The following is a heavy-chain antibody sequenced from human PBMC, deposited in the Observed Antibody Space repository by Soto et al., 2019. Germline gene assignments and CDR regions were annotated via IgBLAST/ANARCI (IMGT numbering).Heavy chain of an antibody. V-gene: IGHV3-30*18. J-gene: IGHJ4*02. Sequence: GGSLRLSCAASGFPFSSYAMHWVRQAPGKGLEWVAAISYDGSDRYYADSVSGRFAISRDNSKNTLYLQMHSLRTEDTAVYYCAKAPTTKYYFDYWGQGILVTVSS. CDR2: ISYDGSDR. D-gene: IGHD1-1*01. CDR1: GFPFSSYA. CDR3: AKAPTTKYYFDY.